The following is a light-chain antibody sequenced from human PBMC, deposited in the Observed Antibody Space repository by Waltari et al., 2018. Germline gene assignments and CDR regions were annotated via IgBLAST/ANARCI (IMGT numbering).Light chain of an antibody. CDR2: GVT. J-gene: IGLJ3*02. CDR3: TSFAASGDLV. CDR1: SGDVGYYDF. V-gene: IGLV2-8*01. Sequence: QSALTQPPSASGSPGQAVTISCTGSSGDVGYYDFVSWYQQHPGKVPRLLIFGVTRRPSGVPDRFSGSKSETTASLTVSGLQPEDEADYYCTSFAASGDLVFGGGTKLTVL.